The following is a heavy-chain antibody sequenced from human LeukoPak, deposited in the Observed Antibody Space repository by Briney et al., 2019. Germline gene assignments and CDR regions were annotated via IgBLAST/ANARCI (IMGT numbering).Heavy chain of an antibody. D-gene: IGHD2-15*01. CDR1: GYTFTSYG. J-gene: IGHJ6*03. CDR2: ISAYNGNT. Sequence: ASVKFSCKASGYTFTSYGISWVRQAPGQRLEWMGWISAYNGNTNYAQKLQGRVTMTTDTSTSTAYMELRSLRSDDTAVYYCARDRSYPPQLLRDYYYYMDVWGKGTTVTVSS. CDR3: ARDRSYPPQLLRDYYYYMDV. V-gene: IGHV1-18*01.